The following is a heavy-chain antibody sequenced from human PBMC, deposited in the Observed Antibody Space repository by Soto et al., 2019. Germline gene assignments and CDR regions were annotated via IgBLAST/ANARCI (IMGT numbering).Heavy chain of an antibody. Sequence: PGESLKTSCKGSGYSFITYWIGWVRQMPGKGLEWMGIIHPGDSHTTYSPSFEGQVTISADKSITTAYLQWSSLKASDTAMYYCGRLDNWNHPNSFGMDVWGQGTTVTVSS. V-gene: IGHV5-51*01. CDR3: GRLDNWNHPNSFGMDV. J-gene: IGHJ6*02. CDR2: IHPGDSHT. CDR1: GYSFITYW. D-gene: IGHD1-20*01.